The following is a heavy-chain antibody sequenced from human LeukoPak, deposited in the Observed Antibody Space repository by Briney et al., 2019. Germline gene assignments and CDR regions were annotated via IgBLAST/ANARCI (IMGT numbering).Heavy chain of an antibody. CDR3: AREQWLAQKDY. V-gene: IGHV3-20*04. CDR2: INWNGGST. CDR1: GFTFDDYG. J-gene: IGHJ4*02. Sequence: GGSLRLSCAASGFTFDDYGMSWVRQAPGKGLEWVSGINWNGGSTSYADSVKGRSTISRDNAKNSLYLQMNSLRAEDTALYYCAREQWLAQKDYWGQGTLVTVSS. D-gene: IGHD6-19*01.